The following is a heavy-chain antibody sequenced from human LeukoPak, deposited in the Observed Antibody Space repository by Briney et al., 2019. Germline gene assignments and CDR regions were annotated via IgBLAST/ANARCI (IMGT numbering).Heavy chain of an antibody. V-gene: IGHV4-4*09. CDR1: GGSISSYY. D-gene: IGHD1/OR15-1a*01. Sequence: SSETLSLTCTVSGGSISSYYWSWIRQPPGKGLEWIGYIYTSGSTNYNPSLKSRVTISVDTSKNQFSLKLSSVTAADTAVYYCARPRRNRYFDLWGRGTLVTVSS. J-gene: IGHJ2*01. CDR3: ARPRRNRYFDL. CDR2: IYTSGST.